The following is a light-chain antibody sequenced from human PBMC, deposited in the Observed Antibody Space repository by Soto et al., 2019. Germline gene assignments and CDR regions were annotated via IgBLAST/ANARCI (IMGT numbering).Light chain of an antibody. CDR1: SSNIGTNT. V-gene: IGLV1-44*01. CDR3: GAWDDSLSGHFV. Sequence: QAVVTQPPSASGTPGQRVTISCSGSSSNIGTNTVSWYQHLPGTAPKLLIYNNNQRPSGVPDRFSGSKSGTSASLAISGLQSEDEADYYCGAWDDSLSGHFVFGTGTKVTVL. CDR2: NNN. J-gene: IGLJ1*01.